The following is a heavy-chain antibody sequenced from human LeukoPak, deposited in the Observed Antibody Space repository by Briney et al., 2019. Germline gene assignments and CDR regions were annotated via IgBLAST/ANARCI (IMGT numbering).Heavy chain of an antibody. CDR2: IKQDGTEK. V-gene: IGHV3-7*05. D-gene: IGHD1-26*01. Sequence: PGGSLRLSCAASGFTFSRYWMTWVRQAPGKGLEWVANIKQDGTEKYYVDSVKGRFTISRDNAKNSLYLQMNSLRAEDTAVYCCARDSEWGLLRSDYWGQGTLVTVSS. CDR1: GFTFSRYW. J-gene: IGHJ4*02. CDR3: ARDSEWGLLRSDY.